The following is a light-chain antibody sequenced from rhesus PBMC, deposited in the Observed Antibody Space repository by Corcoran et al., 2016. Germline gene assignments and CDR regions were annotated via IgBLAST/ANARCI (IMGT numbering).Light chain of an antibody. J-gene: IGKJ1*01. CDR1: QGISSW. V-gene: IGKV1-21*01. CDR2: KAS. CDR3: QQYNRAPPT. Sequence: DIQMTQSPSPLSASVGDRVTITCRASQGISSWFAWYQQKPGKAPKLLIYKASSLQSGVPSRFSGSVSGTDFTLTISSLLPEDFATYYFQQYNRAPPTFGQVTKVDIK.